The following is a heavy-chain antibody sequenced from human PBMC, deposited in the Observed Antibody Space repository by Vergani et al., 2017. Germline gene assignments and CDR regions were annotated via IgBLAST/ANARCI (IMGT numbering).Heavy chain of an antibody. CDR1: GYTFTGYY. CDR2: INPNSGGT. J-gene: IGHJ5*02. V-gene: IGHV1-2*02. Sequence: QVQLVQSGAEVKKPGASVKVSCKASGYTFTGYYMHWVRQAPGQGLEWMGWINPNSGGTNYAQKFQGRVTMTRDTSISTAYMELSRLRSDDTAVYYCARDGGGENGYSNYWFDPWGQGTLVTVSS. CDR3: ARDGGGENGYSNYWFDP. D-gene: IGHD4-11*01.